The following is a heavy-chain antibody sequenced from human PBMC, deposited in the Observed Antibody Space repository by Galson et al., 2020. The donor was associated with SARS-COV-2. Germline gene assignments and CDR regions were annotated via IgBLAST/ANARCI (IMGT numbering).Heavy chain of an antibody. V-gene: IGHV3-30*04. CDR2: ISYDGSNK. D-gene: IGHD1-26*01. CDR1: GFTFSSYA. J-gene: IGHJ5*02. CDR3: ARALSVSYLGWFDP. Sequence: GGSLRLSCAASGFTFSSYAMHWVRQAPGKGLEWVAVISYDGSNKYYADSVNGRFTISRDNSKNTLYLQMNSLRAEDTAVYYCARALSVSYLGWFDPWGQGTLVTVSS.